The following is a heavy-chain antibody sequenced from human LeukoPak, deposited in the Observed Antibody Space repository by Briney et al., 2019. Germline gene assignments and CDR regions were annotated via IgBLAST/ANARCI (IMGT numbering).Heavy chain of an antibody. CDR2: YDPGEGER. J-gene: IGHJ6*03. CDR3: AKDRYGDYEAPFHYYMDA. D-gene: IGHD5-12*01. Sequence: ASVRVSCKVSGYTITELSMHWVRQAPGKGLEWMGSYDPGEGERINAQKFQGRVTMTEDTSTDTAYMELSSLRSEDTAVYYCAKDRYGDYEAPFHYYMDAWGRGTTVTVSS. V-gene: IGHV1-24*01. CDR1: GYTITELS.